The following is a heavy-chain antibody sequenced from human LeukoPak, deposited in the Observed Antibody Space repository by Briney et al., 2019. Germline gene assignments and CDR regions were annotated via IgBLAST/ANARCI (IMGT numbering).Heavy chain of an antibody. CDR3: ARGDPTGRPGIGFDF. J-gene: IGHJ4*02. CDR1: GGSISSSY. D-gene: IGHD1-26*01. V-gene: IGHV4-4*08. Sequence: PSETLSLTCTVSGGSISSSYWSWIRQPPGKGLEWIGFFHATRSTNYNPSLKSRVSISVDTSKNQVSLGLNSVTAADTAVYYCARGDPTGRPGIGFDFWGQGTLVTVSS. CDR2: FHATRST.